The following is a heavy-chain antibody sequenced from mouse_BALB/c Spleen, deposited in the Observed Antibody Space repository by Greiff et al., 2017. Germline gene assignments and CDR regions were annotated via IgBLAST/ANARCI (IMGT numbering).Heavy chain of an antibody. CDR1: GFTFSSYA. CDR2: ISSGGSYT. D-gene: IGHD1-1*01. V-gene: IGHV5-9-4*01. J-gene: IGHJ1*01. CDR3: ARPSTDGYFDV. Sequence: EVQVVESGGGLVKPGGSLKLSCAASGFTFSSYAMSWVRQSPEKRLEWVAEISSGGSYTYYPDTVTGRFTISRDNAKNTLYLEMSSLRSEDTAMYYCARPSTDGYFDVWGAGTTVTVSS.